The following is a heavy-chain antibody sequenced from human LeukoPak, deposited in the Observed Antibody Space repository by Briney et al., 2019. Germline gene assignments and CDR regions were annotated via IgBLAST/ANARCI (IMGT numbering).Heavy chain of an antibody. CDR2: ISGSGGAT. V-gene: IGHV3-48*01. CDR3: ARDCSGGCLGY. D-gene: IGHD2-15*01. Sequence: GGSLRLSCAASGFTFNTYGMSWVRQAPGKGLEWVSGISGSGGATYYADSVKGRFTISRDNAKNSLYLQMNSLRAEDTAVYYCARDCSGGCLGYWGQGTLVTVSS. CDR1: GFTFNTYG. J-gene: IGHJ4*02.